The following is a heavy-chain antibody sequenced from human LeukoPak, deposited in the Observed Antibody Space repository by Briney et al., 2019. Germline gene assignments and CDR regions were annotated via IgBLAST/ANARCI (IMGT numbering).Heavy chain of an antibody. CDR1: GFTVSSNY. V-gene: IGHV3-66*04. D-gene: IGHD6-13*01. CDR2: IYSGGST. J-gene: IGHJ6*02. CDR3: ARLQQQLVLGDYYYGMDV. Sequence: GGSLRLSCAASGFTVSSNYMSWVRQAPGKGLEWVSVIYSGGSTYYADSVKGRFTISRDNAKNSLYLQMNSLRAEDTAVYYCARLQQQLVLGDYYYGMDVWGQGTTVTVFS.